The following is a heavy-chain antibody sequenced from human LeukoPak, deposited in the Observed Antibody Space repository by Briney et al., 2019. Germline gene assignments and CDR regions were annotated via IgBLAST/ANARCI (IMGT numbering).Heavy chain of an antibody. J-gene: IGHJ5*02. D-gene: IGHD1-26*01. CDR2: ISGSGGST. CDR1: GFTFSSYA. V-gene: IGHV3-23*01. Sequence: GGSLRLSCAASGFTFSSYAMRWVRQAPGKGLEWVSAISGSGGSTYYADSVKGRFTISIDNSNNTLYLQMNSLRAEDTAVYYCAKDLDRRGSLYNWFDPWGQGTLVTVSS. CDR3: AKDLDRRGSLYNWFDP.